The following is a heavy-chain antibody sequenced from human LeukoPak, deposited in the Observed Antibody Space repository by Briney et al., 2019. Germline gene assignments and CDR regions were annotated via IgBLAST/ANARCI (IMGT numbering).Heavy chain of an antibody. Sequence: PGGSLRLSCAASGFTFSSYAMSWVRQAPGKGLEWVSAISGSGGSTYYADSVNGRFTVSRDNSKNTLFLQMNSLRAGDTAIYYCAKDSAIQAPGYSYGSLGFDYWGQGTLVTVSS. CDR1: GFTFSSYA. J-gene: IGHJ4*02. CDR2: ISGSGGST. D-gene: IGHD5-18*01. CDR3: AKDSAIQAPGYSYGSLGFDY. V-gene: IGHV3-23*01.